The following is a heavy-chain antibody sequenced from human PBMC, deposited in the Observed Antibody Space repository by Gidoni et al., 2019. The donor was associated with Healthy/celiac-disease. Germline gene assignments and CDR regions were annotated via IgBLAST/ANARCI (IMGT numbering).Heavy chain of an antibody. CDR2: ISWNSGSI. Sequence: EVQLVASGGGLVQPGRLLRTSSAASAFTLDDYAMHWVRQAPGKGLEWVSGISWNSGSIGYADSVKGRFTISRDNAKNSLYLQMNSLRAEDTALYYCAKESGRFRELLNWFDPWGQGTLVTVSS. V-gene: IGHV3-9*01. J-gene: IGHJ5*02. CDR3: AKESGRFRELLNWFDP. CDR1: AFTLDDYA. D-gene: IGHD3-10*01.